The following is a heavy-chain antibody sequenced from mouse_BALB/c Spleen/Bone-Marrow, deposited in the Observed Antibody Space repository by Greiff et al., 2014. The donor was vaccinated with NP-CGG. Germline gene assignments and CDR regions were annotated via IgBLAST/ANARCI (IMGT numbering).Heavy chain of an antibody. CDR2: ISSGGSYT. D-gene: IGHD2-1*01. CDR3: ARQYGNFGVMDY. Sequence: VQLKQSGGDLVKPGGSLKLSCAASGFTFSKYGMSWGRPTPDKRLGGGANISSGGSYTYYPDSVKGRFTISRDNAKNTLYLQMSSLKSEYTAMYYCARQYGNFGVMDYWGQGTSVTVSS. CDR1: GFTFSKYG. J-gene: IGHJ4*01. V-gene: IGHV5-6*01.